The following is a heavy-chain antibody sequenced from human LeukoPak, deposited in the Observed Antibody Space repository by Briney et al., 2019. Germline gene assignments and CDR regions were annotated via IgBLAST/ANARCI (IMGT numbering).Heavy chain of an antibody. CDR2: IYSGGGT. J-gene: IGHJ4*02. V-gene: IGHV3-66*02. CDR1: GFNVNSNY. Sequence: GGSLRLSCAASGFNVNSNYMTWVRQAPGKGLEWVSIIYSGGGTYYADSVKGRFTISRDNSKNTLYLQMNSLRSEDTTVYYCARGADCGSDCSSRRRDFDYWGQGTLVTVSS. D-gene: IGHD2-21*01. CDR3: ARGADCGSDCSSRRRDFDY.